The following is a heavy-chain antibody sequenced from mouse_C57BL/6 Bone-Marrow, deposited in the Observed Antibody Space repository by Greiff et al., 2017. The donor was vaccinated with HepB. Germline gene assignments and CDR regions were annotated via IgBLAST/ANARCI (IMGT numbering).Heavy chain of an antibody. Sequence: EVKLMESGGGLVKPGGSLKLSCAASGFTFSSYAMSWVRQTPEKRLEWVATISDGGSYTYYPDNVKGRFTISRDNAKNNLYLQMSHLKSEDTAMYYCAREDGSSYYYFDYWGQGTTLTVSS. J-gene: IGHJ2*01. V-gene: IGHV5-4*01. CDR2: ISDGGSYT. CDR1: GFTFSSYA. CDR3: AREDGSSYYYFDY. D-gene: IGHD1-1*01.